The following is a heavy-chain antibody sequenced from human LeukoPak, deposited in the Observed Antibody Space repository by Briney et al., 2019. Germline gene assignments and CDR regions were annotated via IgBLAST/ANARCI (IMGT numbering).Heavy chain of an antibody. D-gene: IGHD6-13*01. V-gene: IGHV3-66*01. J-gene: IGHJ3*02. Sequence: GGSLRLSYAASGFTVSSNYMSWVRQAPGKGLEWVSVIYSGGSTYYADSVKGRFTISRDNSKNTLYLQMNSLRAEDTAVYYCATVTLYSSSWYYAFDIWGQGTMVTVSS. CDR3: ATVTLYSSSWYYAFDI. CDR2: IYSGGST. CDR1: GFTVSSNY.